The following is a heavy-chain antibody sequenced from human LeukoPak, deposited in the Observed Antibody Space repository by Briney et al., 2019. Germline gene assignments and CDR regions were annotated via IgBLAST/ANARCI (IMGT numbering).Heavy chain of an antibody. D-gene: IGHD3-3*01. J-gene: IGHJ4*02. CDR1: GGSISNYY. CDR3: AREGGFYRPLDY. CDR2: VYYSGST. Sequence: PSETLSLTCTVSGGSISNYYWSLIRQSPGKGLEWIGYVYYSGSTNYNPSLKSRVTISVDTSKNQFSLKLSSVTAADTAVYYCAREGGFYRPLDYSGQGTLVTVSS. V-gene: IGHV4-59*12.